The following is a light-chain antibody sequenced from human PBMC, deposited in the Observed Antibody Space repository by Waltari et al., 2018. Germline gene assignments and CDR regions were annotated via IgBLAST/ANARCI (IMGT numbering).Light chain of an antibody. CDR3: QQHNSWPRT. CDR1: QSISRN. Sequence: EIVMTQSPATLSVSPGERATLSCRASQSISRNLAWHQQKPGQAPRLLIYGASTRATGVPARFSGSGSGTDFTLTIDSLQSEDFAVYYCQQHNSWPRTFGQGTKVEIK. J-gene: IGKJ1*01. CDR2: GAS. V-gene: IGKV3-15*01.